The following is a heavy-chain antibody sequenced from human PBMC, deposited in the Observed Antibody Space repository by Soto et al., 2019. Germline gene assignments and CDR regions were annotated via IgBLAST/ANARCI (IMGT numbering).Heavy chain of an antibody. V-gene: IGHV3-23*01. CDR2: ISGSGTTA. J-gene: IGHJ3*02. D-gene: IGHD6-19*01. CDR3: AKTTDGWFSAFEI. CDR1: GFVFSSYA. Sequence: EVQLLESGGGLVQPGGSLRLSCAASGFVFSSYAMSWVRQAPGKGLEWVSAISGSGTTAYYADSVKGRCIFSRDNPKNTMYLQMNSLRAEDTAVYFCAKTTDGWFSAFEIWGQGTVVTVSS.